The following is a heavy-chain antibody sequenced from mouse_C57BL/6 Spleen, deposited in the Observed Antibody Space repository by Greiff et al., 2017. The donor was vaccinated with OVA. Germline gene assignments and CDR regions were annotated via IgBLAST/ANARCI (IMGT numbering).Heavy chain of an antibody. D-gene: IGHD5-1-1*01. CDR1: GYSITSGYY. J-gene: IGHJ3*01. Sequence: EVQLQESGPGLVKPSQSLSLTCSVTGYSITSGYYWNWIRQFPGNKLAWMGYISYDGSNNYNPSLKNRISITRDTSKNQFFLKLNSVTTEDTATYYCARAELMPTFAYWGQGTLVTVSA. CDR3: ARAELMPTFAY. CDR2: ISYDGSN. V-gene: IGHV3-6*01.